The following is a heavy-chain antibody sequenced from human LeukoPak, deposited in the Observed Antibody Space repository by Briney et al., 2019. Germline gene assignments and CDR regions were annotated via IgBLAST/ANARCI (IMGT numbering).Heavy chain of an antibody. D-gene: IGHD2-2*03. Sequence: GGSLRLSCAASGFTFSSYAMSWVRQASGKGLEWVGRIRSKANSYATAYAASVKGRFTISRDDSKNTAYLQMNSLKTEDTAVYYCTRHGYCSSTSCYPDYWGQGTLVTVSS. V-gene: IGHV3-73*01. CDR3: TRHGYCSSTSCYPDY. CDR1: GFTFSSYA. CDR2: IRSKANSYAT. J-gene: IGHJ4*02.